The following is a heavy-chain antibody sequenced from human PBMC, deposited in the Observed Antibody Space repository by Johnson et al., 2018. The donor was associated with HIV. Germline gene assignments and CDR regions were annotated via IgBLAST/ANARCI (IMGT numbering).Heavy chain of an antibody. D-gene: IGHD1-14*01. CDR2: MSYNASNT. Sequence: VQLVESGGGVVQPGGSLRLSCAASGSNFSNDAIHWVRQAPGKGLEWVVIMSYNASNTYYADSVTGRFTISRDNSKNTPYLQMNSMRPEDTAVYYCAGDGTTGPSGDAFDIWGQGTMVTVSS. CDR1: GSNFSNDA. J-gene: IGHJ3*02. V-gene: IGHV3-30*04. CDR3: AGDGTTGPSGDAFDI.